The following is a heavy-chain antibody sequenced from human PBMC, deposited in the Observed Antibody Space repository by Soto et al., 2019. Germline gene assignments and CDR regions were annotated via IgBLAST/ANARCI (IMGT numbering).Heavy chain of an antibody. CDR1: GFTFSSYA. J-gene: IGHJ4*02. Sequence: GGSLRLSCAASGFTFSSYAMSWVRQAPGKGLEWVSAISGSGGSTYYADSVKGRFTISRDNSKNTLYLQMNSLRAEDTAVYYCAKDLDRVGSSSDFDYWGQGTLVTVSS. V-gene: IGHV3-23*01. CDR2: ISGSGGST. D-gene: IGHD6-6*01. CDR3: AKDLDRVGSSSDFDY.